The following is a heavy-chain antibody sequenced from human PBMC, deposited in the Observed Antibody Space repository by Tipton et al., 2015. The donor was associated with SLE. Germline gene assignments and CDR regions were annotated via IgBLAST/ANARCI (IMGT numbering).Heavy chain of an antibody. V-gene: IGHV4-59*12. D-gene: IGHD3-22*01. Sequence: TLSLTCSVSGGSISRYYWTWVRQPPGKGLEWIGNVHYSGNTNYKPSLKSRVTISVDTPKKQVSLKLSSVTAADTAVYYCARDTDHDSGATTFDSWGQGTLVTVSS. CDR1: GGSISRYY. J-gene: IGHJ4*02. CDR3: ARDTDHDSGATTFDS. CDR2: VHYSGNT.